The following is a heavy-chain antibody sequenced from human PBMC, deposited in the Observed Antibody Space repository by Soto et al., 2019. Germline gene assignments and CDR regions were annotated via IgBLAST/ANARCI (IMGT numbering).Heavy chain of an antibody. D-gene: IGHD5-18*01. J-gene: IGHJ6*02. CDR2: IYYSGST. CDR1: GGSVSSGSYY. V-gene: IGHV4-61*01. CDR3: AREAGVDTAMDNYYGMDV. Sequence: PSETLSLTYTVSGGSVSSGSYYWSWIRQPPGKGLEWIGYIYYSGSTNYNPSLKSRVTISVDTSKNQFSLKLSSVTAADTAVYYCAREAGVDTAMDNYYGMDVWGQGTTVTVSS.